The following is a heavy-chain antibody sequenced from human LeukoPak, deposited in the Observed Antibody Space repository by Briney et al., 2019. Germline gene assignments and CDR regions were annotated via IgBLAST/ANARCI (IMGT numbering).Heavy chain of an antibody. V-gene: IGHV4-59*01. CDR3: ARGAVAGGRWFDP. CDR1: GGSISSYY. Sequence: SETLSLTCAVSGGSISSYYWSWIRQPPGKGLEWIGYIYYSGSTNYNPSLKSRVTISVDTSKNQFSLKLSSVTAADTAVYYCARGAVAGGRWFDPWGQGTLVTVSS. J-gene: IGHJ5*02. D-gene: IGHD6-19*01. CDR2: IYYSGST.